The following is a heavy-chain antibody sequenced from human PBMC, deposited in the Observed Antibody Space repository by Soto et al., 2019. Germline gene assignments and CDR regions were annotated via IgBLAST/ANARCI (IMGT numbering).Heavy chain of an antibody. J-gene: IGHJ6*03. D-gene: IGHD3-10*01. CDR2: IKEDGSEI. CDR3: AHKGITTSNYSFAV. V-gene: IGHV3-7*01. CDR1: GFTFSGYW. Sequence: EVHLVESGGGLVQPGGSLRLSCTASGFTFSGYWMSWVRQAPGKGPEWVANIKEDGSEIHYVDSVKGRFTISRDNAKNSLYLQMNSLRAEDTAVYYCAHKGITTSNYSFAVWGKGTTVTVSS.